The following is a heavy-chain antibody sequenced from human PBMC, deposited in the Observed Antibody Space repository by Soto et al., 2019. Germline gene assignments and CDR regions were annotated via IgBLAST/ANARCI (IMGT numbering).Heavy chain of an antibody. CDR1: GDSISSGGHY. V-gene: IGHV4-31*03. J-gene: IGHJ4*02. CDR2: ISYSGIT. D-gene: IGHD4-17*01. Sequence: PSETLSLTCSVSGDSISSGGHYWGWIRQHPGKGLEWIGYISYSGITYYAPSLGSRLTISVDTSRNQFSLKLTSVTAADTAVYYCGRVGHYDDYGRTWNDYWGQGTLVTVSS. CDR3: GRVGHYDDYGRTWNDY.